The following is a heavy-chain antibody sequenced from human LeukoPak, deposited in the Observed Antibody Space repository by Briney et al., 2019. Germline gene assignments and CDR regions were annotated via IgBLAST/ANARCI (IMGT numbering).Heavy chain of an antibody. CDR3: ARDQAYYYYYYGMDV. V-gene: IGHV3-7*01. J-gene: IGHJ6*02. Sequence: QAGGSLRRSGAASGFTCSSYWMSWVRQAPGKGLEWVANIKQDGSEKYYVDSVKGRFTISRDNAKNSLYLQMNSLRAEDTAVYYCARDQAYYYYYYGMDVWGQGTTVTVSS. CDR1: GFTCSSYW. CDR2: IKQDGSEK.